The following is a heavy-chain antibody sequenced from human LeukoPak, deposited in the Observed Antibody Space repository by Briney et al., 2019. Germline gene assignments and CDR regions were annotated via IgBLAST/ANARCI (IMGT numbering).Heavy chain of an antibody. CDR3: ARTPGRRFDP. CDR1: GGSFSGYY. J-gene: IGHJ5*02. D-gene: IGHD3-10*01. V-gene: IGHV4-34*01. Sequence: PSETLSLTCAVYGGSFSGYYWSWIRQPPGKGLEWIGEINHSGSTNYNPSLKSRITISVDTSKNQFSLKLSSVTAADTALYYCARTPGRRFDPWGQGTLVTVSS. CDR2: INHSGST.